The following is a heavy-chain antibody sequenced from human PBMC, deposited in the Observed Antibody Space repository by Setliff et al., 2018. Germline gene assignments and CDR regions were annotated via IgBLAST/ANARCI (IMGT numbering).Heavy chain of an antibody. V-gene: IGHV3-66*01. CDR2: TYRDGST. Sequence: GGSLRLSCAASGFTVNTNYMTWVRQAPGKGLEWVSITYRDGSTYYAESVKGRFTLSRDSTKNTLSLQMNSLRVEDTAFYSCGTNSDSMHYIDFWGQGTLVTVSS. J-gene: IGHJ4*02. CDR3: GTNSDSMHYIDF. D-gene: IGHD2-8*01. CDR1: GFTVNTNY.